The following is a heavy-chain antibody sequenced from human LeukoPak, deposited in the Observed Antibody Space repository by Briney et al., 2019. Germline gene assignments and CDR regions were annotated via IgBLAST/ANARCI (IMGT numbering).Heavy chain of an antibody. CDR1: GVSISSYY. Sequence: SETLSLTCTVSGVSISSYYWSWLRQPAGKGLEWIGRIYTSGSTNYNASLKSRVSMSVDTSENQFSLKLSSVTAADTAVFYCARENSGSYREFDYWGQGTLVTVSS. CDR2: IYTSGST. CDR3: ARENSGSYREFDY. V-gene: IGHV4-4*07. D-gene: IGHD1-26*01. J-gene: IGHJ4*02.